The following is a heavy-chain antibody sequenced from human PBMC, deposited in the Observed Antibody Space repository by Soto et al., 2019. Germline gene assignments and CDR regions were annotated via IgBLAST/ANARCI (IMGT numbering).Heavy chain of an antibody. CDR1: GYSFTSYW. V-gene: IGHV5-51*01. CDR2: IYPGDSDT. D-gene: IGHD6-19*01. Sequence: GSLKISCKGSGYSFTSYWIGWVRQMPGKGLEWMGIIYPGDSDTRYSPSFQGQVTISADKSISTAYLQWSSLKASDTAMYYCARGVSSSGYINWFDPWGQGTLVTVSS. CDR3: ARGVSSSGYINWFDP. J-gene: IGHJ5*02.